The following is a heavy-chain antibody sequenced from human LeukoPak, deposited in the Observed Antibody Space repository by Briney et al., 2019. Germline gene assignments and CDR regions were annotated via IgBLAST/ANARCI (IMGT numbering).Heavy chain of an antibody. D-gene: IGHD6-6*01. J-gene: IGHJ4*02. CDR3: ARVSIADPRSSDY. CDR1: GGSFSGYY. Sequence: SETMSLTCAVYGGSFSGYYWSWIRQPPGKGLEWIGEINHSGNTNYNPSLKSRFTISVDTSKNQFSLKLSSVTAADTAVYYCARVSIADPRSSDYWGQGTLVTASS. CDR2: INHSGNT. V-gene: IGHV4-34*01.